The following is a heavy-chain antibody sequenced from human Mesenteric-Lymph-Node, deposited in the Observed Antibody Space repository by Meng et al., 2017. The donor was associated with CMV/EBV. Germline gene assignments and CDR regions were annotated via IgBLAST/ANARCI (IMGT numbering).Heavy chain of an antibody. V-gene: IGHV4-30-2*01. D-gene: IGHD3-22*01. CDR1: GSLSSGDYA. CDR2: ISHSGNT. J-gene: IGHJ4*02. CDR3: ARGDLYDSAGYYFDI. Sequence: GSLSSGDYAGNWIRQPPGKGLEWIGYISHSGNTYYNPSLKSRVTISLDRSKNQFSLSLSTVTAADTAVYYCARGDLYDSAGYYFDIWGQGTLVTVSS.